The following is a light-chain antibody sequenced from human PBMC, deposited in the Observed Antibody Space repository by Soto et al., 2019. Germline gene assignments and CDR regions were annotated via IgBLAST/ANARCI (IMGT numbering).Light chain of an antibody. J-gene: IGLJ3*02. CDR3: QSYDNNNHWV. V-gene: IGLV6-57*01. CDR1: SGSIANNY. CDR2: ADN. Sequence: NFMLTQPHSVSESPGKTVTMSCTRSSGSIANNYVQWYQQRPGSSPTTVIYADNQRPSGVPDRFSGSNDSSSHSASLTISGMKTEDEADYYCQSYDNNNHWVFGGGTKLTVL.